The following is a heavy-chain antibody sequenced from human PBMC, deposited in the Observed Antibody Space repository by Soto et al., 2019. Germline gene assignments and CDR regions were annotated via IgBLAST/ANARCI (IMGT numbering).Heavy chain of an antibody. J-gene: IGHJ4*02. Sequence: AQLVESGGGVVQPGRSLRLLCEASGFTFSRYGMHWVRQAPGMGLEWVAVISWDGRAQYYGDSVRGRFTISRDNSQSTLYLQMNSLRTEDTGIYYCAKETIQVGGPNYFDYWGQGVPVTVSS. D-gene: IGHD1-1*01. CDR2: ISWDGRAQ. V-gene: IGHV3-30*18. CDR1: GFTFSRYG. CDR3: AKETIQVGGPNYFDY.